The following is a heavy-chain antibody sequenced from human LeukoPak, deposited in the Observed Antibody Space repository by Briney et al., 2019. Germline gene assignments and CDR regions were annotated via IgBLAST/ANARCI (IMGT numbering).Heavy chain of an antibody. D-gene: IGHD2-2*01. CDR2: ISYDGSKK. V-gene: IGHV3-30*04. CDR3: ARDLKTAMDYFDY. Sequence: GGSLRLSCAASGFTFSTYSMHWVRQAPGKGLEWVAIISYDGSKKYYADSVKGRFTISRDNSKNTLFLQMNSLRPEDTAVYYCARDLKTAMDYFDYWGQGTLVTVSS. J-gene: IGHJ4*02. CDR1: GFTFSTYS.